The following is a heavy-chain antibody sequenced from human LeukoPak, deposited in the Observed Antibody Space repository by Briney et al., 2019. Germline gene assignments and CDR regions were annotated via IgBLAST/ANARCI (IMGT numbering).Heavy chain of an antibody. Sequence: SETLSLTCTVSGGSISTYYWSWIRQPPGKGLEWIGYIYYSGSTKYNPSLKSRVTISVDTSKNQFSLKLSSVTAADTAVYYCARVHRYCSGGSCYLFDYWGQGTLVTVSS. CDR3: ARVHRYCSGGSCYLFDY. CDR2: IYYSGST. V-gene: IGHV4-59*01. J-gene: IGHJ4*02. CDR1: GGSISTYY. D-gene: IGHD2-15*01.